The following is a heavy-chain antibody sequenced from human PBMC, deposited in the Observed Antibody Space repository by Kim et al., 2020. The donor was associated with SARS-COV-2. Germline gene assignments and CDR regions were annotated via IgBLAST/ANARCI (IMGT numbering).Heavy chain of an antibody. D-gene: IGHD6-13*01. Sequence: GGSLRLSCAASGFTVSSNYMSWVRQAPGKGLEWVSVIYSGGSTYYADSVKGRFTISRDNSKNTLYLQMNSLRAEDTAVYYCARGIAAAGIRAPFDHWGQGTLVTVSS. CDR3: ARGIAAAGIRAPFDH. V-gene: IGHV3-53*01. J-gene: IGHJ5*02. CDR1: GFTVSSNY. CDR2: IYSGGST.